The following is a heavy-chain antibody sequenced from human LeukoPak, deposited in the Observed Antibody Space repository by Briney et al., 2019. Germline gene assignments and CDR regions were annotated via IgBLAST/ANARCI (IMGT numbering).Heavy chain of an antibody. CDR2: ISSSSSYI. D-gene: IGHD2-2*01. CDR1: GLTLSSYS. V-gene: IGHV3-21*01. J-gene: IGHJ4*02. Sequence: GGSLRLSCAASGLTLSSYSMNWARQAPGKGLEWVPSISSSSSYIYYADSVKGRFTIPRDNAKNSLYLQMNSLRAEDTAVYYCARSGSRAHFIVVVPAANYDYWGQGTLVTVSS. CDR3: ARSGSRAHFIVVVPAANYDY.